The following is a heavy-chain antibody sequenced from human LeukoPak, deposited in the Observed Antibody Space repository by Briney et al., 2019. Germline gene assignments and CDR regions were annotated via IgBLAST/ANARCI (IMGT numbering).Heavy chain of an antibody. D-gene: IGHD4-17*01. J-gene: IGHJ4*02. CDR3: ARELSEYGATWFNY. Sequence: PGGSLRLYCAASRFRFSTYSMNSVRPALGKELYWFSYISSSSSTICYADSVKGQFTISRDNAKNSLYRQMNSLRAEDKAVYYCARELSEYGATWFNYWGQGTLVTVSS. CDR1: RFRFSTYS. CDR2: ISSSSSTI. V-gene: IGHV3-48*01.